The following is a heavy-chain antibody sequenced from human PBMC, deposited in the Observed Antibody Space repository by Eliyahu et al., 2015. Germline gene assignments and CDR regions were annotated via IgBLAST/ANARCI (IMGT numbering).Heavy chain of an antibody. CDR1: GFPFGSHS. Sequence: EVQLVESGGGLVKPGGSLRLSCXGXGFPFGSHSXNWXRQAPGKGLEWGSSISSSSSYTYYTDSVKGRFTISRDNAKNSLYLEMNSLRVEDTALYYCARDPPLGGFIAARPYDYWGPGTLVTVSS. CDR2: ISSSSSYT. D-gene: IGHD6-6*01. J-gene: IGHJ4*02. V-gene: IGHV3-21*01. CDR3: ARDPPLGGFIAARPYDY.